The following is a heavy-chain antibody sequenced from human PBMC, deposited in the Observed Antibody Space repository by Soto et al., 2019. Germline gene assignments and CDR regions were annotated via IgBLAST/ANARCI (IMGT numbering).Heavy chain of an antibody. D-gene: IGHD3-22*01. Sequence: QVQLVQSGAEVKKPGSSVKVSCKASGGTFSSYAISWVRQAPGQGLEWMGGIIPIFGTANYAQKFQGSVTITADESTSTAYMELSSLRSEDTAVYYCARGYYYDSSGYYELFDYWGQGTLVTVSS. J-gene: IGHJ4*02. V-gene: IGHV1-69*01. CDR3: ARGYYYDSSGYYELFDY. CDR2: IIPIFGTA. CDR1: GGTFSSYA.